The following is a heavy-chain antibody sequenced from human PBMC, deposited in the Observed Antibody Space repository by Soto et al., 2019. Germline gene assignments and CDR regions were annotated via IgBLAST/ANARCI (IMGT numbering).Heavy chain of an antibody. V-gene: IGHV4-59*01. CDR3: ARGGAGYPYGMDV. D-gene: IGHD5-18*01. J-gene: IGHJ6*02. CDR1: GGSISSYY. Sequence: XETLSLTCTVAGGSISSYYWSWIRQPPGKGLEWIGYIYYSGSTNYNPSLKSRVTISVDTSKNQFSLKLSSVTAADTAVYYCARGGAGYPYGMDVWGQGTTVTVSS. CDR2: IYYSGST.